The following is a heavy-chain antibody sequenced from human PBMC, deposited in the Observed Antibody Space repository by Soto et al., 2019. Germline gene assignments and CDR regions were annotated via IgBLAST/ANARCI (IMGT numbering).Heavy chain of an antibody. Sequence: SGPTLVNPTQTLTLTCTFSGFSLSTSGMRVSWIRQPPGKALGWLAHIDWDDDKFYNTSLKTRLTISKDTSKNQVVLTMTNMDPVDTATYYCARIGYHFAMDVWGQGTTVTVSS. CDR1: GFSLSTSGMR. V-gene: IGHV2-70*04. CDR3: ARIGYHFAMDV. J-gene: IGHJ6*02. CDR2: IDWDDDK.